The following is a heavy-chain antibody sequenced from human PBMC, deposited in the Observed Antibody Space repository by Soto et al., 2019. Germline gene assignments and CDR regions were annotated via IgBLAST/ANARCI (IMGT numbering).Heavy chain of an antibody. V-gene: IGHV4-38-2*02. D-gene: IGHD3-22*01. CDR3: VRDGLRYFGSSGYYSGPPLDY. CDR2: IFHTGTT. Sequence: SETLSLTCAVSNFSISSGYFWGWIRQPPGKGLEWIGSIFHTGTTFYSPSLRTRATIFLETSKNQFSLNLTSVTAADTAIYYCVRDGLRYFGSSGYYSGPPLDYWGQGARVTVSS. CDR1: NFSISSGYF. J-gene: IGHJ4*02.